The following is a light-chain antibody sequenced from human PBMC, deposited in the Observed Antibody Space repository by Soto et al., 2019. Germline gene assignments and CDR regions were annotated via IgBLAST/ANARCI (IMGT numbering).Light chain of an antibody. CDR1: SGDVGLYDY. J-gene: IGLJ1*01. Sequence: QSALTQPRSVSRSPGQSVTISCTGTSGDVGLYDYVSWYQHHPGKAPKLMIYDVTKRPSGVPDRFSGSKSGNTASLTISGLQAEDEADYYCCSYAGSYTFYVFGTGTKVTVL. CDR2: DVT. CDR3: CSYAGSYTFYV. V-gene: IGLV2-11*01.